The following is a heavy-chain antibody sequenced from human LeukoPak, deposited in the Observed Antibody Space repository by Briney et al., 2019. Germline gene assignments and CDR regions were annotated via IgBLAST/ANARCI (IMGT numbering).Heavy chain of an antibody. CDR3: ARGYPYYDSSGYYETLDY. Sequence: ASVKVSCKASGYTSTGYYMHWVRQAPGQGLEWMGWINPNSGGTNYAQKFQGRVTMTRDTSISTAYMELSRLRSDDTAVYYCARGYPYYDSSGYYETLDYWGQGTLVTVSS. V-gene: IGHV1-2*02. J-gene: IGHJ4*02. CDR2: INPNSGGT. CDR1: GYTSTGYY. D-gene: IGHD3-22*01.